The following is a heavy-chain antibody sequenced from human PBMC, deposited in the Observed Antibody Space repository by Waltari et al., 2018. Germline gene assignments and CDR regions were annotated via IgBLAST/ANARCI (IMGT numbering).Heavy chain of an antibody. CDR3: ARGPSTYYYGSGIVY. J-gene: IGHJ4*02. D-gene: IGHD3-10*01. CDR2: INHSGST. Sequence: QVQLQQWGAGLLKPSETLSLTCAVYGGSFSGYYCSWFRQPPGKGLEWIGEINHSGSTNYNPSLKSRVTISVDTSKNQFSLKLSSVTAADTAVYYCARGPSTYYYGSGIVYWGQGTLVTVSS. CDR1: GGSFSGYY. V-gene: IGHV4-34*01.